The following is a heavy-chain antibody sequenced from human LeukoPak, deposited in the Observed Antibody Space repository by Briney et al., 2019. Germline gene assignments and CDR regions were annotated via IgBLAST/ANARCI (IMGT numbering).Heavy chain of an antibody. CDR2: ISSSGSTI. CDR1: GFTFSSYE. V-gene: IGHV3-48*03. Sequence: GGSLRLSCAASGFTFSSYEMNWVRQAPGKGLEWVPYISSSGSTIYYADSVKGRFTISRDNAKNSLYLQMNSLRAEDTAVYYCARGHPVNWFDPWGQGTLVTVSS. J-gene: IGHJ5*02. CDR3: ARGHPVNWFDP.